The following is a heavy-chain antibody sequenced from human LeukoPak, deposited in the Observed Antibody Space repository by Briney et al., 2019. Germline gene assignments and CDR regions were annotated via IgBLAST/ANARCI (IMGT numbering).Heavy chain of an antibody. CDR3: AGGVGVVAARTRYNWFDR. Sequence: SETLSLTCAVYGGSFSGYYRSWIRQPPGKGLEWIGQINHSGSTNYNPPLKRGVTITAETSTKQIPFMLMSVTGADTAVYYFAGGVGVVAARTRYNWFDRWGQRAPVTVSS. J-gene: IGHJ5*02. V-gene: IGHV4-34*01. CDR2: INHSGST. D-gene: IGHD2-15*01. CDR1: GGSFSGYY.